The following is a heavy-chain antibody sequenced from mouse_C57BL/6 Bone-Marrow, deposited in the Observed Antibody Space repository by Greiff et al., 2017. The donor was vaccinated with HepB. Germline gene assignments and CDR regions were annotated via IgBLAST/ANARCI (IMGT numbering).Heavy chain of an antibody. CDR2: ISDGGSYT. D-gene: IGHD1-1*01. J-gene: IGHJ2*01. CDR3: AREDGSTLFDY. CDR1: GFTFSSYA. V-gene: IGHV5-4*01. Sequence: EVKVVESGGGLVKPGGSLKLSCAASGFTFSSYAMSWVRQTPEKRLEWVATISDGGSYTYYPDNVKGRFTISRDNAKNNLYLQMSHLKSEDTAMYYCAREDGSTLFDYWGQGTTLTVSS.